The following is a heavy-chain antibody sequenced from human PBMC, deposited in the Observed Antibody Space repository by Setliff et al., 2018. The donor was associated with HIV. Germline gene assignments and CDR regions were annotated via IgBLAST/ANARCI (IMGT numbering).Heavy chain of an antibody. CDR3: AGERSLITNRRYFDS. J-gene: IGHJ4*02. CDR1: GGSTRSSNW. CDR2: INHSGST. V-gene: IGHV4-4*02. D-gene: IGHD3-16*01. Sequence: SETLSLTCAVSGGSTRSSNWWSWIRQPPGKGLEWIGEINHSGSTNYNPSLKSRVTISVDTSKNQFSLKVSSVTAADTAVYYCAGERSLITNRRYFDSWGQGTQVTVSS.